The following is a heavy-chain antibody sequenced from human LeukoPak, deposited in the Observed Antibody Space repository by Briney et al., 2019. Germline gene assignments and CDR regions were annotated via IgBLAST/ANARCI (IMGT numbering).Heavy chain of an antibody. V-gene: IGHV1-8*01. D-gene: IGHD2-2*01. CDR2: MNPNSGNT. CDR3: STSRNYYYYMDV. Sequence: ASVKVSCKASGYTFTSYDINWVRQAAGQGLEWMGWMNPNSGNTGYAQKFQGRVTMTRNTSISTAYMELSSLRSEDTAVYYCSTSRNYYYYMDVWGKGTTVTVSS. J-gene: IGHJ6*03. CDR1: GYTFTSYD.